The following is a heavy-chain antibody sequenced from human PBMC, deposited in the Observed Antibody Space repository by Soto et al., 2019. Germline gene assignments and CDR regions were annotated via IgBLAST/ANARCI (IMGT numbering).Heavy chain of an antibody. D-gene: IGHD3-22*01. J-gene: IGHJ4*02. Sequence: ASETLSLTCTVSGGSISSYYWSWIRQPPGKGLEWIGYIYYSGSTNYNPSLKSRVTISVDTSKNQFSLKLSSVTAADTAVYYCARGPPPSSGYYYSFDYWGQGTLVTVSS. V-gene: IGHV4-59*01. CDR1: GGSISSYY. CDR3: ARGPPPSSGYYYSFDY. CDR2: IYYSGST.